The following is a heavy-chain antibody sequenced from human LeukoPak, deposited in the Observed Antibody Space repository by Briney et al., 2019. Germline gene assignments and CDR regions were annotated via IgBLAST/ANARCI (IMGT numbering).Heavy chain of an antibody. V-gene: IGHV1-69*04. Sequence: GASVKVSCKASGGTFSSYAISWVRQAPGQGLEWMGRIIPILGIANYARKFQGRVTITADKSTSTAYMELSSLRSEDTAVYYCAREVVAAAGTRYYYYYGMDVWGQGTTVTVSS. CDR3: AREVVAAAGTRYYYYYGMDV. J-gene: IGHJ6*02. CDR1: GGTFSSYA. CDR2: IIPILGIA. D-gene: IGHD6-13*01.